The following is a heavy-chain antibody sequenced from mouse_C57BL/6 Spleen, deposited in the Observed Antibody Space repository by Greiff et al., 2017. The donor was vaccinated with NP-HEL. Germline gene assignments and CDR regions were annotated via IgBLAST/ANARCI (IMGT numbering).Heavy chain of an antibody. CDR3: APTVVATESYWYFDV. J-gene: IGHJ1*03. D-gene: IGHD1-1*01. V-gene: IGHV1-69*01. Sequence: QVQLQQPGAELVMPGASVKLSCKASGYTFISYWMHWVKQRPGQGLEWIGEIDPSDSYTNYNQKFKGKSTLTVDKSSSTAYMQLSSLTSEDSAVYYCAPTVVATESYWYFDVWGTGTTVTVSS. CDR2: IDPSDSYT. CDR1: GYTFISYW.